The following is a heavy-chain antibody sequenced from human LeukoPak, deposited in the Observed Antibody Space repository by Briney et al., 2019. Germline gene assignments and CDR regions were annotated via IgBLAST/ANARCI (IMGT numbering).Heavy chain of an antibody. V-gene: IGHV4-34*01. Sequence: SETLSLTCAVYGGSFGGYYWSWIRQPPGKGLEWIGEINHSGSTNYNPSLKSRVTISVDTSKNQFSLKLSSVTAADTAVYYCARGLLSAWGQGTLVTVSS. CDR1: GGSFGGYY. CDR2: INHSGST. CDR3: ARGLLSA. J-gene: IGHJ5*02.